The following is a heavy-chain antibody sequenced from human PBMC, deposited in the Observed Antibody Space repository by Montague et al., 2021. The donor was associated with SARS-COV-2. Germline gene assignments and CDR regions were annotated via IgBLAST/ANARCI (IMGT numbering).Heavy chain of an antibody. D-gene: IGHD3-16*02. CDR2: IFYSGTT. CDR3: ARYVTFGGVVVALDY. J-gene: IGHJ4*02. Sequence: SETLSLTCTVSGASISSSENSWGWIRQSPGKGLEWFGSIFYSGTTYFNPSLRSRIAISVDTSKNQFSLKVTSVTAADTAVYYCARYVTFGGVVVALDYWGQGHLVSVSS. CDR1: GASISSSENS. V-gene: IGHV4-39*01.